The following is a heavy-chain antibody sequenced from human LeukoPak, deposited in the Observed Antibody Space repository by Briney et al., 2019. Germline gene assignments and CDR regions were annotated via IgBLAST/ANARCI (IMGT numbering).Heavy chain of an antibody. J-gene: IGHJ6*02. CDR1: GFTFSNYA. D-gene: IGHD6-13*01. V-gene: IGHV3-23*01. CDR2: ITGSGDST. CDR3: AKLGIAAAPTPPYYYGMDV. Sequence: GGSLRLSCAASGFTFSNYAMSWVRQAPGRGLEWVSAITGSGDSTYYADSVKGRFTISRDNSKNTLYLQMNSLRAEDTAVYYCAKLGIAAAPTPPYYYGMDVWGQGTTVTVSS.